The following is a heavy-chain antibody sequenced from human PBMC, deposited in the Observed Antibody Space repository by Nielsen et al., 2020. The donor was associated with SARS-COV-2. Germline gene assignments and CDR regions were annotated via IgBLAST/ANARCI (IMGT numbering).Heavy chain of an antibody. CDR3: ARFGYYDSSGYYFDFYYYYGMDV. J-gene: IGHJ6*02. V-gene: IGHV4-38-2*02. Sequence: SETLSLTCTVSGYSISSGYYWGWIRQPPGKELEWIGSIYHSGSTYYNPSLKSRVTISVDTSKNQFSLKLSSVTAADTAVYYCARFGYYDSSGYYFDFYYYYGMDVWGQGTTVTVSS. CDR2: IYHSGST. D-gene: IGHD3-22*01. CDR1: GYSISSGYY.